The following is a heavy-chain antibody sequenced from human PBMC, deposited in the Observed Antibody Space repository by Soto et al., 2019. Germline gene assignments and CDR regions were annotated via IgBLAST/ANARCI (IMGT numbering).Heavy chain of an antibody. CDR3: AKDSYYYDSSVDY. J-gene: IGHJ4*02. CDR2: ISYGGGTT. D-gene: IGHD3-22*01. V-gene: IGHV3-23*01. Sequence: PGGSLRLSCAASGFTLSRYAMSWVRQAPGKGLEWVSAISYGGGTTYYADSVKGRFTISRDNSKNTLYLQMNSLRAEDTAVYYCAKDSYYYDSSVDYWGQGTLVTVSS. CDR1: GFTLSRYA.